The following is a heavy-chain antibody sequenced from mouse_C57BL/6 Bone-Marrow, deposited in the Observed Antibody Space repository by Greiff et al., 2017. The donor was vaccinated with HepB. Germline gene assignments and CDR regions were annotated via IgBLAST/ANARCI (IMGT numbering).Heavy chain of an antibody. V-gene: IGHV14-4*01. CDR1: GFNITDDY. D-gene: IGHD1-1*01. CDR3: TTGAFYYYGSSYDWYFDV. J-gene: IGHJ1*03. CDR2: IDPENGDT. Sequence: VQLQQSGAELVRPGASVKLSCTASGFNITDDYMHWVKQRPEQGLEWIGWIDPENGDTEYASKFQGKATITADTSSNTAYLQLSSLTSEDTAVYYCTTGAFYYYGSSYDWYFDVWGTGTTVTVSA.